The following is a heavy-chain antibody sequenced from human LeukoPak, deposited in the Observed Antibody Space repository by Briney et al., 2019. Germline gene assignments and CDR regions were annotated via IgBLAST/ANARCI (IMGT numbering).Heavy chain of an antibody. CDR3: ASSYGDYVGVYFQH. V-gene: IGHV4-59*08. CDR2: IYYSGST. Sequence: NPSETLSLTCTVSGGSISSYYWSWIRQPPGKGLEWIGYIYYSGSTNYNPSLKSRVTISVDTSKNQLSLKLSSVTAADTAVYYCASSYGDYVGVYFQHWGQGTLVTVSS. CDR1: GGSISSYY. J-gene: IGHJ1*01. D-gene: IGHD4-17*01.